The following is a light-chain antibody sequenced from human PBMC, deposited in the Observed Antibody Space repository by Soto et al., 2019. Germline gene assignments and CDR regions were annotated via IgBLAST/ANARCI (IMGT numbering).Light chain of an antibody. CDR2: EVT. CDR1: SSDIGGYNY. V-gene: IGLV2-8*01. Sequence: QSVLTQPASVSGSPGQWITISCTGTSSDIGGYNYVSWYQQHPGKAPKLMIYEVTKRPSGVPDRFSGSKSGNTASLTVSGLQTDDEADYYCAAWDDSLSGAHVVFGGGTKVTVL. J-gene: IGLJ2*01. CDR3: AAWDDSLSGAHVV.